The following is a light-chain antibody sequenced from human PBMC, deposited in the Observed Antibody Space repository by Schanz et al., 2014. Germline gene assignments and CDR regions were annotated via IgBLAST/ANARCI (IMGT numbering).Light chain of an antibody. J-gene: IGKJ1*01. CDR3: QQYGSSPQT. CDR2: GAT. Sequence: EIMLTQSPGTLSLSPGERATLSCRASQSIYSKYLAWYQQKPGRAPRLIIHGATTRASGIPDRFSGSGSGTDFTLTISRLEPEDFAVYYCQQYGSSPQTFGQGTKVEIK. V-gene: IGKV3-20*01. CDR1: QSIYSKY.